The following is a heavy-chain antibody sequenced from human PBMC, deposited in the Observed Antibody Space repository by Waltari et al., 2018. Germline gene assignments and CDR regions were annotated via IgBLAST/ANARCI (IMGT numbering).Heavy chain of an antibody. V-gene: IGHV4-59*01. CDR2: IYYSGST. J-gene: IGHJ4*02. Sequence: QVQLQESGPGLVKPSETLSLTCTVSGGSISSYYWSWIRQPPGKGLEWIGYIYYSGSTNYTPSLKSRVTISVDTSKNQFSLKLSSVTAADTAVYYCARVYSSGWPSKYYFDYWGQGTLVTVSS. CDR3: ARVYSSGWPSKYYFDY. D-gene: IGHD6-19*01. CDR1: GGSISSYY.